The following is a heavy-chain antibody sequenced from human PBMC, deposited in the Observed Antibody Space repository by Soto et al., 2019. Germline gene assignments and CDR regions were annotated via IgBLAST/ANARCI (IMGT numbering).Heavy chain of an antibody. D-gene: IGHD6-13*01. J-gene: IGHJ3*02. CDR3: VKGPQQLFSADAFDI. Sequence: GGSLRLSCSASGFTFSSYAMHWVRQAPGKGLEYVSAISSNGGSTYYADSVKGRFTISRDNSKNTLYLQMSSLRAEDTAVYYCVKGPQQLFSADAFDIWGQGTMVTVSS. V-gene: IGHV3-64D*09. CDR2: ISSNGGST. CDR1: GFTFSSYA.